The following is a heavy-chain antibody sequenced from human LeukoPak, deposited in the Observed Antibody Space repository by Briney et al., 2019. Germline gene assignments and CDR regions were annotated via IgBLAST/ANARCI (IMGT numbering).Heavy chain of an antibody. Sequence: ASVKVSCKASGYTFTTNGISWVRQAPGQGLEWMGIINPSGGSTSYAQKFQGRVTMTRDTSTSTVYMELSSLRSEDTAVYYCARDRAVTNYFDYWGQGTLVTVSS. J-gene: IGHJ4*02. V-gene: IGHV1-46*01. CDR2: INPSGGST. D-gene: IGHD4-17*01. CDR3: ARDRAVTNYFDY. CDR1: GYTFTTNG.